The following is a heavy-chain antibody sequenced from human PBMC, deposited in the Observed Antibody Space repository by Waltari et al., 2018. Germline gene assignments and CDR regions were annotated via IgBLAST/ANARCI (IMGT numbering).Heavy chain of an antibody. Sequence: EVQLVESGGGLVQPGRSLRLSCAASGFTFDDYAMHWVRQAPGKGREWVSGISWNSGSIGYADSVKGRFTISRDNAKNSLYLQMNSLRAEDTALYYCAKDILGGSTYYFDYWGQGTLVTVSS. CDR1: GFTFDDYA. CDR2: ISWNSGSI. CDR3: AKDILGGSTYYFDY. D-gene: IGHD1-1*01. V-gene: IGHV3-9*01. J-gene: IGHJ4*02.